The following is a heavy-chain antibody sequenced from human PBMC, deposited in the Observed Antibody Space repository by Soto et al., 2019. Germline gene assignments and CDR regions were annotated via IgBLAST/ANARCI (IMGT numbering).Heavy chain of an antibody. CDR1: GGSFSGYY. Sequence: ASETLSLTCAVYGGSFSGYYWSWIRQPPGKGLEWIGEINHSGSTNYNPSLKSRVTISVDTSKNQFSLKLSSVTAADTAVYYCAKGQRYCSSASCYFLPRVDDPWGQGTLVTVSS. CDR3: AKGQRYCSSASCYFLPRVDDP. J-gene: IGHJ5*02. D-gene: IGHD2-2*01. CDR2: INHSGST. V-gene: IGHV4-34*01.